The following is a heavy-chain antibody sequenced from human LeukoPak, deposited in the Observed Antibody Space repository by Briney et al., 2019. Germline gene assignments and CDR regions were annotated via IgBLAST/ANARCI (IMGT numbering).Heavy chain of an antibody. D-gene: IGHD6-13*01. J-gene: IGHJ3*02. CDR3: ARVGVMDSSSWYAGAFDI. V-gene: IGHV1-3*01. Sequence: ASVKVSCKASGYTFTSYAMHWVRQAPGQRLEWMGWINAGNGNTKYSQKFQGRVTITRDTSASTAYMELSSLRSEDTAVYYCARVGVMDSSSWYAGAFDIWGQGTMVTVSS. CDR2: INAGNGNT. CDR1: GYTFTSYA.